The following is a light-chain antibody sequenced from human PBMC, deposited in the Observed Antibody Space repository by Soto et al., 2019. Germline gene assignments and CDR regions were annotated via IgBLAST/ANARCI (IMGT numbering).Light chain of an antibody. CDR3: QQYYSAPMT. J-gene: IGKJ5*01. Sequence: DIVMTQSPDSLAVSLGERATINCKSSQSVLFSSINKNYLAWYQQKAGQPPKLLIYWASTRESGVPDRFSGSGSGTDFTLTISRLQAEDVAVYHCQQYYSAPMTFGQGTRLEIK. CDR2: WAS. V-gene: IGKV4-1*01. CDR1: QSVLFSSINKNY.